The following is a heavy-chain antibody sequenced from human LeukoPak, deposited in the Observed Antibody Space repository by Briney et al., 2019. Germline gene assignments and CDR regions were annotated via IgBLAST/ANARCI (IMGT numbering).Heavy chain of an antibody. D-gene: IGHD2-2*01. V-gene: IGHV3-9*01. CDR3: AKDNIVVVPDATALPSGYEPSRGNYYYYYMDV. Sequence: GGSLRLSCAASGFTFDDYAMHWVRPAPGKGLEWVSGISWSSGSIGYADSVKGRFTLSRDNDKNSLYLQTNSLRAEDTALYYCAKDNIVVVPDATALPSGYEPSRGNYYYYYMDVWGKGTTVTVSS. J-gene: IGHJ6*03. CDR2: ISWSSGSI. CDR1: GFTFDDYA.